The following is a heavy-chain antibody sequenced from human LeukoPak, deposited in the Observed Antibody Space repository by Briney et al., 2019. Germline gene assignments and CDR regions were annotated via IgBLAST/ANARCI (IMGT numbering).Heavy chain of an antibody. D-gene: IGHD3-10*01. CDR1: GFALSSYA. Sequence: GRSLRLSCAASGFALSSYAMYWVRQAPGKGLEWVAVISYDESNKYYADSLEGRFTISRDNSKNTLYLQMNRLRAEDTAVYYCAREFRLDHYGSRSVGEFDPWGQGTLVTVSS. J-gene: IGHJ5*02. CDR2: ISYDESNK. V-gene: IGHV3-30-3*01. CDR3: AREFRLDHYGSRSVGEFDP.